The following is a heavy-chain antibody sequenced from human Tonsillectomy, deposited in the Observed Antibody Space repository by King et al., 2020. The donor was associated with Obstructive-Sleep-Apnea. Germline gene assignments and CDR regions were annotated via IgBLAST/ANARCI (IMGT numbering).Heavy chain of an antibody. Sequence: VQLQESGPGLVKPSETLSLTCSVSGGFISSDYWSWIRQPPGKGLEWIGYIYYSGSTNYNPSLKIRVTISVDTSKNQFSLKLISVTAADTAVYYCARTPFWWQPDAYYYGMDVWGQGTTVTVSS. J-gene: IGHJ6*02. CDR2: IYYSGST. V-gene: IGHV4-59*01. CDR3: ARTPFWWQPDAYYYGMDV. CDR1: GGFISSDY. D-gene: IGHD2-15*01.